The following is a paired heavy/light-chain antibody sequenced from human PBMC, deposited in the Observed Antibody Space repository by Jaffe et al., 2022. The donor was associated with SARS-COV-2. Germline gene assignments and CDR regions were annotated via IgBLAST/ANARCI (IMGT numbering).Light chain of an antibody. V-gene: IGKV4-1*01. CDR1: QSVLYSSNNKDY. Sequence: DIVMTQSPDSLAVSLGERATITCKSSQSVLYSSNNKDYLAWYQQKPGQPPNLLIYWASTRESGVPDRFSGSGSGTDFTLTISSLQAEDVAVYYCQQYYSTPITFGQGTRLEIK. J-gene: IGKJ5*01. CDR3: QQYYSTPIT. CDR2: WAS.
Heavy chain of an antibody. V-gene: IGHV3-74*01. CDR3: ARGQGGYSNSWNDN. D-gene: IGHD6-13*01. J-gene: IGHJ4*02. Sequence: EVQLVESGGGLVQPGGSLRLSCAASGFTISTYWMHWVRQTPGMGLVWVSRIKSDGSSTSYADSVKGRFTISRDNAKNTLYLQMNSLRAEDTAVYYCARGQGGYSNSWNDNWGQGTLVTVSS. CDR1: GFTISTYW. CDR2: IKSDGSST.